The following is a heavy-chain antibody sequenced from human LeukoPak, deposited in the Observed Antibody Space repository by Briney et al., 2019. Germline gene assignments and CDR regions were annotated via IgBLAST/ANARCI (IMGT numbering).Heavy chain of an antibody. CDR1: GFTFSSYS. J-gene: IGHJ4*02. Sequence: GGSLRLSCAASGFTFSSYSMNWVRQAPGKGLEWVSYISSASGSIYYADSVKGRFTISRDNAKNSLFLQMNSLRAEDTAVYYCARLLAYCSSTSCYYDYWGQGTLVTVSS. CDR3: ARLLAYCSSTSCYYDY. CDR2: ISSASGSI. D-gene: IGHD2-2*01. V-gene: IGHV3-48*04.